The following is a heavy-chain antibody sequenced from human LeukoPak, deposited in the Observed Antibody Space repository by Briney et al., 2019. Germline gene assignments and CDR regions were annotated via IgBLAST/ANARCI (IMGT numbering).Heavy chain of an antibody. CDR2: IYYSGST. CDR1: GGSISSGDYY. D-gene: IGHD1-26*01. J-gene: IGHJ6*02. V-gene: IGHV4-30-4*01. CDR3: ARDLGALYGMDV. Sequence: KSSETLSLTCTVSGGSISSGDYYWSWIRQPPGKGLEWIGYIYYSGSTYYNPSLKSRVTISVGTSKNQFSLKLSSVTAADTAVYYCARDLGALYGMDVWGQGTTVTVSS.